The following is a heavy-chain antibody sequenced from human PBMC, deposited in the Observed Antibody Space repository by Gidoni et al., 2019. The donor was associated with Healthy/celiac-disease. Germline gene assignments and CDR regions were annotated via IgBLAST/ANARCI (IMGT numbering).Heavy chain of an antibody. Sequence: QVQLVQSGAEVTKPGASVKVSCKASGYTFTRYYMHWVRPSPGHGLEWMGWINPNSGGTNYAQKFQGRVTMTRDTSISTAYMELSRLRSDDTAVYYCARDLKFNSPRYCSSTSCFTSGEDYYYGMDVWGQGTTVTVSS. CDR1: GYTFTRYY. D-gene: IGHD2-2*02. CDR2: INPNSGGT. CDR3: ARDLKFNSPRYCSSTSCFTSGEDYYYGMDV. V-gene: IGHV1-2*02. J-gene: IGHJ6*02.